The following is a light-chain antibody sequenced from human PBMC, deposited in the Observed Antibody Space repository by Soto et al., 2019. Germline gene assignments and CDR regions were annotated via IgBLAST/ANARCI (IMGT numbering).Light chain of an antibody. Sequence: QSALTQPASVSGSPGQSITIFCPGTSSDIGIYNFVSWYQQHPGKAPTLMIYNVYSRPSGVSSRFSGSKSGNTASLTISWLQAEDEADYYCNSYTSARNYVFGTGTTLTVL. J-gene: IGLJ1*01. CDR1: SSDIGIYNF. CDR3: NSYTSARNYV. V-gene: IGLV2-14*03. CDR2: NVY.